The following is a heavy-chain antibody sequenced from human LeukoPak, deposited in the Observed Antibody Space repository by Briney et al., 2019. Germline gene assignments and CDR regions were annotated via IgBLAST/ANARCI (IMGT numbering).Heavy chain of an antibody. CDR2: IYHSGST. D-gene: IGHD4-11*01. V-gene: IGHV4-30-2*01. CDR3: ASPTTVTTFYFDY. Sequence: SETLSLTCAVSGGSISSGGYSWSWIRQPPGKGLEWIGYIYHSGSTYYNPSLKSRVTISVDRSKNQFSLKLSFVTAADTAVYYCASPTTVTTFYFDYWGQGTLVTVSS. CDR1: GGSISSGGYS. J-gene: IGHJ4*02.